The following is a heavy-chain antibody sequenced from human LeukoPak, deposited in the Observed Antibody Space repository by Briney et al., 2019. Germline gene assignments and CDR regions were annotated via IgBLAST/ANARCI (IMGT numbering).Heavy chain of an antibody. V-gene: IGHV4-38-2*02. D-gene: IGHD1-26*01. CDR2: INHSGTT. CDR1: GYSITSGYY. Sequence: SETLSLTCTVSGYSITSGYYWGWIRQPPGKGLEWIGSINHSGTTYYNPSLNSRVTISVDTSNNQFSLKLSSVTAADTAVYYCARVFGSGSYYRKRNWFDPWGQGTLVTVSS. J-gene: IGHJ5*02. CDR3: ARVFGSGSYYRKRNWFDP.